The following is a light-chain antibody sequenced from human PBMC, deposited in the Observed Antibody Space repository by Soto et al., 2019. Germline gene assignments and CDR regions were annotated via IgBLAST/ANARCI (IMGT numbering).Light chain of an antibody. CDR3: QSWGTGIRV. CDR2: LNSDGSH. CDR1: SGHSTYA. Sequence: QLVLTQSPSASASLGASVKLTCTLSSGHSTYAIAWHQQQPGKGPRYLMKLNSDGSHNKGDGIPDRFSGSNSGAERYLTIARLQSEDEADYYCQSWGTGIRVFGGGTKLTVL. V-gene: IGLV4-69*01. J-gene: IGLJ3*02.